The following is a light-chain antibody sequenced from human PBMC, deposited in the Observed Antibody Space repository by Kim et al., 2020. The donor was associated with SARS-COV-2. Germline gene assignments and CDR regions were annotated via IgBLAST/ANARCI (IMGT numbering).Light chain of an antibody. CDR1: SSNIGSNT. Sequence: ELTQPPSASGTPGQRVTISCSGSSSNIGSNTVNWYQQLPGTAPKLLIYSNNQRPSGVPDRFSGSKSGTSASLAISGLQSEDEADYYCAAWDDSLFKVFGTGTKVTVL. V-gene: IGLV1-44*01. J-gene: IGLJ1*01. CDR3: AAWDDSLFKV. CDR2: SNN.